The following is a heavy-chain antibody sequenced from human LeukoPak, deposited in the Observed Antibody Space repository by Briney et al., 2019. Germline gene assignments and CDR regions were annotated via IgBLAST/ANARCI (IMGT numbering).Heavy chain of an antibody. CDR3: ASDPARDYCDTSGYFRWVDY. D-gene: IGHD3-22*01. J-gene: IGHJ4*02. Sequence: PGGSLRLSCAASGFTLSSYWMSWVRQAPGKGLEWVSYISGSGSTIYYADSVKGRFTISRDNAKNSLYLQMNSLRAEDTAVYYCASDPARDYCDTSGYFRWVDYWGQGTLVTVSS. CDR1: GFTLSSYW. V-gene: IGHV3-48*04. CDR2: ISGSGSTI.